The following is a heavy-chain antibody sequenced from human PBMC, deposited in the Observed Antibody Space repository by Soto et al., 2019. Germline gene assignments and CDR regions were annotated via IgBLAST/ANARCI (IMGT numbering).Heavy chain of an antibody. Sequence: PGGSLRLSCAASGFIFRDWFMSWIRQAPGKGLEWISYISKDSGRATRYADSVKGRFTISRDNSKNTLYLQMNSLRAEDTAVYYCAAHRGYNYYYGMDVWGQGTTVTVSS. J-gene: IGHJ6*02. V-gene: IGHV3-11*01. CDR1: GFIFRDWF. CDR2: ISKDSGRAT. CDR3: AAHRGYNYYYGMDV. D-gene: IGHD3-22*01.